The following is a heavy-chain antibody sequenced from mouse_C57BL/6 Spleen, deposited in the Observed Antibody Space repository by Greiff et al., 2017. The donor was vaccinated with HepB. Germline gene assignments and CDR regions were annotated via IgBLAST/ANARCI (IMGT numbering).Heavy chain of an antibody. J-gene: IGHJ2*01. V-gene: IGHV1-80*01. CDR2: IYPGDGDT. D-gene: IGHD4-1*01. CDR1: GYAFSSYW. Sequence: VQLQQSGAELVKPGASVKISCKASGYAFSSYWMNWVKQRPGKGLEWIGQIYPGDGDTNYNGKFKGKATLTADKSSSTAYMQLSSLTSEDSAVYFCARDWDVECYFDYWGQGTTLTVSS. CDR3: ARDWDVECYFDY.